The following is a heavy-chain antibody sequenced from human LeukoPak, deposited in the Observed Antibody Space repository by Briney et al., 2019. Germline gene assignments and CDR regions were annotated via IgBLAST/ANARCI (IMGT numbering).Heavy chain of an antibody. D-gene: IGHD2-21*02. V-gene: IGHV1-18*01. Sequence: ASVKVSCKASGYTFTSYGISWVRQAPGQGLEWMGWISAYNGNTNYAQKLQGRVTMTTDTSTSIAYMELRSLRSDDPAVYYCARDQGYCGGDCRDAFDIWGQGTMVTVSS. CDR2: ISAYNGNT. CDR3: ARDQGYCGGDCRDAFDI. J-gene: IGHJ3*02. CDR1: GYTFTSYG.